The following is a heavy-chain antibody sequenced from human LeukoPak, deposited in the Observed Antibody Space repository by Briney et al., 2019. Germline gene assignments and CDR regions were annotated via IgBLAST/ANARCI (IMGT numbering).Heavy chain of an antibody. D-gene: IGHD3-10*01. V-gene: IGHV1-2*02. J-gene: IGHJ4*02. Sequence: GASVKVSCKASGYTFSGYYMHWVRQAPGQGLEWMGWINPKSGGTNYAQKFQGRVTMTWDTSISTAYMELSRLRSDDTAIYYCARGRFYTSGSYYNRLDYWGQGTLVTVSS. CDR1: GYTFSGYY. CDR2: INPKSGGT. CDR3: ARGRFYTSGSYYNRLDY.